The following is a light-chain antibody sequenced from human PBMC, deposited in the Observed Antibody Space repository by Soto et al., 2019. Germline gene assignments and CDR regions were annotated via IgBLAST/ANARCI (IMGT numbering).Light chain of an antibody. J-gene: IGKJ2*01. CDR3: QQVNTYPHT. Sequence: DIQLTQSPSFLSASVGDRVTITCRASQGISSSLAWFQQKPGKAPKLLIYAASTLQSRVPSRFSGSGFGTDFTLAINSLQPEDFATYYCQQVNTYPHTFGQGTKLEIK. CDR2: AAS. CDR1: QGISSS. V-gene: IGKV1-9*01.